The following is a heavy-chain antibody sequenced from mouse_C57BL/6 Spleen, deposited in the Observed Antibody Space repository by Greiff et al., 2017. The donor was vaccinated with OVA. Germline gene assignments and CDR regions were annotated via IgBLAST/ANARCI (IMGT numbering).Heavy chain of an antibody. CDR3: ARPSLNYYGSSYYAIDY. J-gene: IGHJ4*01. D-gene: IGHD1-1*01. V-gene: IGHV1-53*01. Sequence: QVQLQQPGTELVKPGASVKLSCKASGYTFTSYWMHWVKQRPGQGLEWIGNINPSNGGTNYNEKFKSKATLTVDKSSSTAYMQLSSLTSEDSAVYYCARPSLNYYGSSYYAIDYWGQGTSVTVSS. CDR2: INPSNGGT. CDR1: GYTFTSYW.